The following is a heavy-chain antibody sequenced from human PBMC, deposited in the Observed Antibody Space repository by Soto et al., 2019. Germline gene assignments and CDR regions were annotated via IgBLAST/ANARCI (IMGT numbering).Heavy chain of an antibody. D-gene: IGHD3-10*01. J-gene: IGHJ6*02. Sequence: GASVKVSCKTSGYTFSNYGISWVRQAPGQGLEWMGWISDYNGNTIYAQKFQGRVSMTTDTSATTAYMELRSLRSDDTAVYYCARDQLLTSSDYYGMDVWGQGTTVTVSS. V-gene: IGHV1-18*04. CDR1: GYTFSNYG. CDR3: ARDQLLTSSDYYGMDV. CDR2: ISDYNGNT.